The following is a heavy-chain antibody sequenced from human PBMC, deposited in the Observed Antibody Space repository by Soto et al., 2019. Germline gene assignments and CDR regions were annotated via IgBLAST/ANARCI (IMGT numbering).Heavy chain of an antibody. V-gene: IGHV4-34*01. Sequence: SETLSLTCAVYGGSFSGYYWSWIRQPPGKGLEWIGEINHSGSTNYNPSLKSRVTISVDTSKNQFSLKLSSVTAADTAVYYCARWGDTAMVPSLFNYGNWFDPWGQGTLVTVSS. CDR3: ARWGDTAMVPSLFNYGNWFDP. D-gene: IGHD5-18*01. CDR1: GGSFSGYY. J-gene: IGHJ5*02. CDR2: INHSGST.